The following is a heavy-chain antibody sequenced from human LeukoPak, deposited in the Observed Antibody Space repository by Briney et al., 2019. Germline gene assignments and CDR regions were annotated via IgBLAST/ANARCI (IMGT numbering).Heavy chain of an antibody. CDR3: ARGDIVVAMDV. J-gene: IGHJ6*02. D-gene: IGHD2-2*01. Sequence: SETLSLTCTVSGGPISSGGYYWSWIRQHPGKGLEWIGYIYYSGSTCYNPSLKSRVTISVDTSKNQFSLKLSSVTAADTAVYYCARGDIVVAMDVWGQGTTVTVSS. CDR2: IYYSGST. CDR1: GGPISSGGYY. V-gene: IGHV4-31*03.